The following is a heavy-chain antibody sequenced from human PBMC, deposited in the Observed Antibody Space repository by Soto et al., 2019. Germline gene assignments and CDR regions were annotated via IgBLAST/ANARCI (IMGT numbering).Heavy chain of an antibody. Sequence: SETLSLTCTVSGGSISSSSYYWGWIRQPPGKGLEWIGSIYYSGSTYYNPSLKSRVTISVDTSKNQFSLKLSSVTAADTAVYYCARLTSVLRSPEPEYYMDVWGKGTTVTVSS. J-gene: IGHJ6*03. CDR2: IYYSGST. D-gene: IGHD3-3*01. CDR3: ARLTSVLRSPEPEYYMDV. V-gene: IGHV4-39*01. CDR1: GGSISSSSYY.